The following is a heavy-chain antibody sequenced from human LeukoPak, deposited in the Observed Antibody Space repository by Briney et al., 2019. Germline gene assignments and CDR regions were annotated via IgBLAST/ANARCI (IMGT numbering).Heavy chain of an antibody. V-gene: IGHV4-59*08. Sequence: SETLSLTCTVSGGSISSYYWSWIRQPPGKGLEWIGYIYYSGSTNYNPSLKSRVTISVDTSKNQFSLKLSSVTAADTAVYYCARHMFYYDSSGYYTPGYFDYWGQGALVTVSS. CDR1: GGSISSYY. CDR3: ARHMFYYDSSGYYTPGYFDY. J-gene: IGHJ4*02. CDR2: IYYSGST. D-gene: IGHD3-22*01.